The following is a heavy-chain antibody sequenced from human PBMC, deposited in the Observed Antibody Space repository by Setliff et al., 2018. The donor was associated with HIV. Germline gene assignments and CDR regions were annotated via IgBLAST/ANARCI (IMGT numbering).Heavy chain of an antibody. D-gene: IGHD3-16*01. J-gene: IGHJ5*02. V-gene: IGHV4-59*01. CDR1: GASISSDS. CDR2: ILNREIT. Sequence: SETLSLTCTVSGASISSDSWSWIRQSPGKGLEWIGFILNREITNYNPSLQSRVSISMDASKNQFSLNLHSVTAEDTAIYHCAKGGASSHWLGPCGQGTLVTVSS. CDR3: AKGGASSHWLGP.